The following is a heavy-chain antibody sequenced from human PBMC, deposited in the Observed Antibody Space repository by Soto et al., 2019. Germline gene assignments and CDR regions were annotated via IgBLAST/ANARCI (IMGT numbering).Heavy chain of an antibody. CDR1: GDSVSSNSAA. CDR2: TYYRSKWYN. V-gene: IGHV6-1*01. J-gene: IGHJ4*01. D-gene: IGHD6-19*01. CDR3: ARAPSYTSGWPFDY. Sequence: TLSLTCAISGDSVSSNSAAWNWIRQSPSRGLEWLGRTYYRSKWYNDYAVSVRSRITINPDTSKNQFSLHLDSVTPEDTALYYCARAPSYTSGWPFDYWGQGTLVTVSS.